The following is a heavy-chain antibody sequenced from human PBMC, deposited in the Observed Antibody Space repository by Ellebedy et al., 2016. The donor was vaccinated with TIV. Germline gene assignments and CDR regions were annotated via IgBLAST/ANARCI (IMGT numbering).Heavy chain of an antibody. CDR3: ARPTVPATICGACGMDV. D-gene: IGHD2-2*01. Sequence: GESLKISCAASGFTVSSNFMTWVRQAPGKGLEWVSVIYGGGTIRYADSVKGRFTISRDNSKNTVDLQMNSRRAEDTAVYYCARPTVPATICGACGMDVWGQGTTVIVSS. V-gene: IGHV3-53*01. CDR1: GFTVSSNF. CDR2: IYGGGTI. J-gene: IGHJ6*02.